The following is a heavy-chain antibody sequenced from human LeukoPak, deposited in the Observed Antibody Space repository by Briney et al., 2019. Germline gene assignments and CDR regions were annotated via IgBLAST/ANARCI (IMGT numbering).Heavy chain of an antibody. CDR3: ARESGYCSSTSCLSHFDY. D-gene: IGHD2-2*01. CDR1: GFTFSSYG. J-gene: IGHJ4*02. CDR2: ISYDGSNK. V-gene: IGHV3-30*03. Sequence: GSLRLSCAASGFTFSSYGMHWVRQAPGKGLEWVAVISYDGSNKYYADSVKGRFTISRDNSKNTLYLQMNSLRAEDTAVYYCARESGYCSSTSCLSHFDYWGQGTLVTVSS.